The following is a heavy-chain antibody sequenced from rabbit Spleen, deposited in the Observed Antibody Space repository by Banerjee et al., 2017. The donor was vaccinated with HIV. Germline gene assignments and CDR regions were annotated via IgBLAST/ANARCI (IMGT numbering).Heavy chain of an antibody. CDR3: ARDLVAVIGWNFSL. CDR2: IDTSDGDT. V-gene: IGHV1S45*01. J-gene: IGHJ4*01. Sequence: QEQLKESGGGLVQPGGSLTLTCTASGFTISSSYWICWVRQAPGKGLEWIACIDTSDGDTDYANWPKGRFTISKTSSTTVTLQMTGLTAADTATYFCARDLVAVIGWNFSLWGPGTLVTVS. CDR1: GFTISSSYW. D-gene: IGHD1-1*01.